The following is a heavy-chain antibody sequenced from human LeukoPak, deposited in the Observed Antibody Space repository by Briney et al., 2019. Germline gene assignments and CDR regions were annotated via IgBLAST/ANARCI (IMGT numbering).Heavy chain of an antibody. CDR2: IYYSGST. CDR1: GGSISSGGYY. Sequence: PSQTLSLTCTVSGGSISSGGYYWSWIRQHPGKGPEWIGYIYYSGSTYYNPSLKSRVTISVDTSKNQFSLKLSSVTAADTAVYYCARDRGAAAENWFDPWGQGTLVTVSS. J-gene: IGHJ5*02. CDR3: ARDRGAAAENWFDP. V-gene: IGHV4-31*03. D-gene: IGHD6-13*01.